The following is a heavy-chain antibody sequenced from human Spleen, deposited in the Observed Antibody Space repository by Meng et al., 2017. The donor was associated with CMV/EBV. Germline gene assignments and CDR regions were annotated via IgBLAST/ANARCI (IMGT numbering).Heavy chain of an antibody. D-gene: IGHD3/OR15-3a*01. CDR2: FHSFNGDT. J-gene: IGHJ4*02. Sequence: SGYSLVNYGFSWVRQAPGQALDWMVWFHSFNGDTRYARQVQGRVTLTTDTSTNTAYMEPRSLRSDDTAVYFCARALYYDFWSSPYDYWGQGTLVTVSS. CDR3: ARALYYDFWSSPYDY. CDR1: GYSLVNYG. V-gene: IGHV1-18*01.